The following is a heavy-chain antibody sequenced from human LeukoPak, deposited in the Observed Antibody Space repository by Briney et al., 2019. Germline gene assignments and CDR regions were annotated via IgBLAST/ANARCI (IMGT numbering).Heavy chain of an antibody. Sequence: GASAKVSCKASGYTFTSYGISWVRQAPGQGLEWMGWIGAYNGNTNYAQKLQGRVTMTTDTSTSTAYMELRSLRSDDTAVYYCARDLYYDSSGQRYYYGMDVWGQGTTVTVSS. CDR1: GYTFTSYG. D-gene: IGHD3-22*01. J-gene: IGHJ6*02. CDR3: ARDLYYDSSGQRYYYGMDV. CDR2: IGAYNGNT. V-gene: IGHV1-18*01.